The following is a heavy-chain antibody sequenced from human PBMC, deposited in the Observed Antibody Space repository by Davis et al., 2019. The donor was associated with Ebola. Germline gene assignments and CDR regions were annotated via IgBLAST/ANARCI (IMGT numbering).Heavy chain of an antibody. CDR1: GFTFSSYS. D-gene: IGHD5-18*01. CDR2: IWYDGSNK. Sequence: PGGSLRLSCAASGFTFSSYSMNWVRQAPGKGLEWVAVIWYDGSNKYYADSVKGRFTISRDNAKNSLYLQMNSLRAEDTAVYYCASPVPREGGYSYRELLDYGMDVWGQGTTVTVSS. CDR3: ASPVPREGGYSYRELLDYGMDV. V-gene: IGHV3-33*08. J-gene: IGHJ6*02.